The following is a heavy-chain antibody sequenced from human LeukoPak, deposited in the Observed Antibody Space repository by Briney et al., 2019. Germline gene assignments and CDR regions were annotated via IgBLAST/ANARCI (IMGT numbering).Heavy chain of an antibody. CDR3: AKDIAAAGTDAFDI. Sequence: ARSLRLSCAASGFTFVDYAMHWVRQAPGKGLEWVSGISWNSGSIGYADSVKGRFTISRENAKNSLYLQMNSLRAEDMALYYCAKDIAAAGTDAFDIWGQGTMVTVSS. V-gene: IGHV3-9*03. CDR2: ISWNSGSI. D-gene: IGHD6-13*01. CDR1: GFTFVDYA. J-gene: IGHJ3*02.